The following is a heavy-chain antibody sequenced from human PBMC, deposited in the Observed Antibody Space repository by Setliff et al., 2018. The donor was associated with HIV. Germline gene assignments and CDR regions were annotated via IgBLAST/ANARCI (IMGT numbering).Heavy chain of an antibody. Sequence: PGGSLRLSCAASGFTVSSHYMSWVRQAPGKRLEWVSTIYSDGSTYHADSVKGRFTLSRDTSKNTLSLQMNSLRPEDTAVFYCARVRLYSSALDYWGQGTLVTVSS. J-gene: IGHJ4*02. CDR1: GFTVSSHY. CDR2: IYSDGST. CDR3: ARVRLYSSALDY. V-gene: IGHV3-66*02. D-gene: IGHD3-22*01.